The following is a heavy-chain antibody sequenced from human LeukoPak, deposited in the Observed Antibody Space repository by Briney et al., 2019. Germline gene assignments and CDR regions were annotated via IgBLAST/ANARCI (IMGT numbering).Heavy chain of an antibody. CDR1: GYTLTELS. D-gene: IGHD1-26*01. Sequence: GASVKISCKVSGYTLTELSMHWVRQAPGKGLEWMGGFDPEDGETVYAQKFQGRLTMTEDTSTDTAYMELSSLRSNDTAVYYCARDLNPQLVGAFDLGYWGQGTLVTVSS. J-gene: IGHJ4*02. CDR2: FDPEDGET. CDR3: ARDLNPQLVGAFDLGY. V-gene: IGHV1-24*01.